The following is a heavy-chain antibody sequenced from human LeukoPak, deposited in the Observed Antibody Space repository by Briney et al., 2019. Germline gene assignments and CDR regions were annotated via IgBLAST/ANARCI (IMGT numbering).Heavy chain of an antibody. V-gene: IGHV3-30*18. D-gene: IGHD3-10*01. CDR2: ISYDGTSK. J-gene: IGHJ3*02. CDR3: AKGDYYGSGSHQGDAFDI. CDR1: GFTFSSFG. Sequence: GRSLRLSCAASGFTFSSFGIHWVRQAPGKGLEWVAVISYDGTSKYYTDSVKGRFTISRDISKNTLYLQMNSLRAEDTAVYYCAKGDYYGSGSHQGDAFDIWGQGTLVTVSS.